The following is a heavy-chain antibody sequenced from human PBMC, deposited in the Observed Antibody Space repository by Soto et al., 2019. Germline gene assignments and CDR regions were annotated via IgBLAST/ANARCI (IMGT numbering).Heavy chain of an antibody. CDR3: ARRQNWNNLFDT. V-gene: IGHV4-59*08. CDR2: SYYSGST. D-gene: IGHD1-1*01. Sequence: PPESLYLGCTVAGGSITNKYWTWIRQSPGKGLEWIGCSYYSGSTSYNPSLRSRVTISIDTSKTQFSLRLRSVTAADTAVYYCARRQNWNNLFDTWGQGTLVTV. J-gene: IGHJ5*02. CDR1: GGSITNKY.